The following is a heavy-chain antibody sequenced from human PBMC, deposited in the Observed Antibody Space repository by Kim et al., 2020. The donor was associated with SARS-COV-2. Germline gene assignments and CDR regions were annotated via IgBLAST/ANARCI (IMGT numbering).Heavy chain of an antibody. Sequence: ASVKVSCKASGYTFTSYAMHWVRQAPGQRLEWMGWINAGNGNTKYSQKFQGRVTITRDTSASTAYMELSSLRSEDTAVYYCARRHCSGGSCYSYYYYGMDVWGQGTTVTVSS. CDR3: ARRHCSGGSCYSYYYYGMDV. J-gene: IGHJ6*02. V-gene: IGHV1-3*01. CDR2: INAGNGNT. D-gene: IGHD2-15*01. CDR1: GYTFTSYA.